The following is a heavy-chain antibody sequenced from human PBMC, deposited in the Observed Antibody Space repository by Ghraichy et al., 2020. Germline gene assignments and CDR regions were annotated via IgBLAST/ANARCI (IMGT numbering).Heavy chain of an antibody. J-gene: IGHJ6*02. CDR2: IDWDDDK. D-gene: IGHD3-16*01. CDR3: AATGMTTLRSALMDV. CDR1: GFSLSTSGMC. Sequence: SGPTLVKPTQTLTLTCTFSGFSLSTSGMCVSWIRQPPGKALEWLARIDWDDDKYYSTSLKTRLTISKDTSKNQVVLTMTNMDPVDTATYYCAATGMTTLRSALMDVWGQGTTVTVSS. V-gene: IGHV2-70*11.